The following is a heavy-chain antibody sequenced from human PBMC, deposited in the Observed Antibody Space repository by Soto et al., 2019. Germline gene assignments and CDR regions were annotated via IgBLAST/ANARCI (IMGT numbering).Heavy chain of an antibody. CDR2: IYYSGST. J-gene: IGHJ5*02. CDR1: GGSISSGGYY. CDR3: ARDGPYDLSYRKNMVRGRSGFDP. D-gene: IGHD3-10*01. V-gene: IGHV4-31*03. Sequence: SETLSLTCTVSGGSISSGGYYWSWIRQHPGKGLEWIGYIYYSGSTYYNPSLKSRVTISVDTSKNQFSLKLSSVTAADTAVYYCARDGPYDLSYRKNMVRGRSGFDPWGQGTLVTVSS.